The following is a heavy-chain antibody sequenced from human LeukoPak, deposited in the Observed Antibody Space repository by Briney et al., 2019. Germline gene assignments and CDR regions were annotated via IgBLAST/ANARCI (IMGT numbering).Heavy chain of an antibody. D-gene: IGHD2-2*01. Sequence: GGSLRLSCAASGFTFNTYWLHWVRQAPGKGLEWVSGINWDGGSTGYAGSVKGRFTISRDNAKNSLYLQMNSLRAEDTALYYCARDRAGGDIVVVPAAYDYWGQGTLVTVSS. J-gene: IGHJ4*02. CDR3: ARDRAGGDIVVVPAAYDY. CDR1: GFTFNTYW. CDR2: INWDGGST. V-gene: IGHV3-20*04.